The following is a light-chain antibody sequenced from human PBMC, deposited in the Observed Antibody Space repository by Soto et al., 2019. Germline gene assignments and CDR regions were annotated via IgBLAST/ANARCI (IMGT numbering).Light chain of an antibody. V-gene: IGKV3-11*01. CDR2: GAS. Sequence: EIVLTQSPGTLSLSPGERATLSCRASQSVSSYLAWYQQKPGQAPRLLIYGASTRATGIPARFSGSRSGTDFTLTISRLEPEDFGVYFCHQRNKFGQGTRLEIK. CDR1: QSVSSY. J-gene: IGKJ5*01. CDR3: HQRNK.